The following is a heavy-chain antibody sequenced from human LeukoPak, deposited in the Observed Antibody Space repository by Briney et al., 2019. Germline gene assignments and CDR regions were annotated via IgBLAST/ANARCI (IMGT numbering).Heavy chain of an antibody. CDR3: AKLRWTYNWNDAEDY. Sequence: PGGSLRDSRVASGYTFSSYGMHGGRQAPGKGLGWVAFIRYDGSNKYYADSVKGRFTISRDNSKNSLYLQMNSLRAEDTAVYYCAKLRWTYNWNDAEDYWGQGTLVTVSS. V-gene: IGHV3-30*02. CDR1: GYTFSSYG. CDR2: IRYDGSNK. J-gene: IGHJ4*02. D-gene: IGHD1-1*01.